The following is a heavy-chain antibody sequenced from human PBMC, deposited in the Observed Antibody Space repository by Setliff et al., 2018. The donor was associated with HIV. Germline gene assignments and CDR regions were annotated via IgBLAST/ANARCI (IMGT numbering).Heavy chain of an antibody. Sequence: GASVKVSCKASGGTFSNYVINWVRQAPGQGLEWMGRIIPIFGTANYAQKFQGRVTITADKSTSTAYMELSSLRSEDTAVYYCARSGYSAYDNWFDPWGQGTLVTVSS. CDR1: GGTFSNYV. J-gene: IGHJ5*02. D-gene: IGHD5-12*01. V-gene: IGHV1-69*06. CDR2: IIPIFGTA. CDR3: ARSGYSAYDNWFDP.